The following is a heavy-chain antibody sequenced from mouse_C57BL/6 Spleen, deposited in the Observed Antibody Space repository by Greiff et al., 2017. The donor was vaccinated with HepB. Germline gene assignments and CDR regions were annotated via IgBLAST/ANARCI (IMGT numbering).Heavy chain of an antibody. V-gene: IGHV1-4*01. D-gene: IGHD1-1*01. CDR1: GYTFTSYT. CDR3: TRYYYGSSHPYYYAMDY. Sequence: VQLQQSGAELARPGASVKMSCKASGYTFTSYTMHWVKQRPGQGLEWIGYINPSSGYTKYNQKFKDKATLTADKSSSTAYMQLSSLTSEDSAVYYCTRYYYGSSHPYYYAMDYWGQGTSVTVSS. J-gene: IGHJ4*01. CDR2: INPSSGYT.